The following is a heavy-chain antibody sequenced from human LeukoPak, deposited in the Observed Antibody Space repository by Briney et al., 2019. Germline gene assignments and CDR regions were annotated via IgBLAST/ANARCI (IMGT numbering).Heavy chain of an antibody. CDR2: ISSSGSII. D-gene: IGHD6-19*01. J-gene: IGHJ4*02. CDR3: VCVDSSGWL. Sequence: GGSLRLSCAASGFTFSDYYMSWIRQAPGKGLEWVSYISSSGSIIYYADSVKGRFTISRDNAKNSMYLQMNSLRAEDTAVYYCVCVDSSGWLWGQGTLVTVSS. V-gene: IGHV3-11*01. CDR1: GFTFSDYY.